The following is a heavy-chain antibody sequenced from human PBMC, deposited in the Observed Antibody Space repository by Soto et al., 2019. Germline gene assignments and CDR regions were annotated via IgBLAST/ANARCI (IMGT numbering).Heavy chain of an antibody. D-gene: IGHD3-3*01. Sequence: GESLKISCAASGFTFSSYAMSWVRQAPGKGLEWVSAISGSGGSTYYADSVKGRFTISRDNSKNTLYLQMNSLRAEDTAVYYCAKDRSVTIFGGNYYMDVWGKGTTVTVSS. CDR3: AKDRSVTIFGGNYYMDV. CDR1: GFTFSSYA. CDR2: ISGSGGST. J-gene: IGHJ6*03. V-gene: IGHV3-23*01.